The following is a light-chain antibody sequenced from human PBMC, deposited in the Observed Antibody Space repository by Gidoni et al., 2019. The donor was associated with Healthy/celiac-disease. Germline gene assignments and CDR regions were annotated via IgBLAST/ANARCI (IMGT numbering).Light chain of an antibody. CDR3: QQYGSSPRT. J-gene: IGKJ1*01. CDR2: GAS. Sequence: EIVLTQSPGTLSLSPGERATLSCRASQSVSSSYLAWYQQKPGQAPRLLMYGASSRATGIPDRFSGSVSGTDFTLTISRLEPEDFAVYYCQQYGSSPRTFGQXTKVEIK. V-gene: IGKV3-20*01. CDR1: QSVSSSY.